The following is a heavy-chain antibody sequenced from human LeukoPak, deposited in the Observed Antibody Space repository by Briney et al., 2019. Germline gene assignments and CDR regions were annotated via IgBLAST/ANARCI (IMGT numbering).Heavy chain of an antibody. Sequence: GGSLRLSCAASGFTFSNYAMDWVRQAPGKGLEWVSYISSSSSTIYYADSVKGRFTISRDNAKNSLYLQMNSLRAEDTAVYYCARACYYDSSGYCHDAFDIWGQGTMVTVSS. CDR1: GFTFSNYA. D-gene: IGHD3-22*01. J-gene: IGHJ3*02. V-gene: IGHV3-48*04. CDR3: ARACYYDSSGYCHDAFDI. CDR2: ISSSSSTI.